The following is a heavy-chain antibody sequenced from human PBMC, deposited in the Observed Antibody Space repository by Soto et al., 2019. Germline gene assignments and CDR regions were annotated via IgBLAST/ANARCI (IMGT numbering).Heavy chain of an antibody. CDR1: GFPFSSYI. J-gene: IGHJ5*02. CDR3: AVNDFWSGYRNWFDP. V-gene: IGHV3-48*01. D-gene: IGHD3-3*01. Sequence: PGGFLSLSCPASGFPFSSYIMNWVRQAPGKGLEWVSYISSSSSTIYYADSVKGRFTISRDNAKNSLYLQMNSLRAEDTAVYYCAVNDFWSGYRNWFDPWGQGTLVTVSS. CDR2: ISSSSSTI.